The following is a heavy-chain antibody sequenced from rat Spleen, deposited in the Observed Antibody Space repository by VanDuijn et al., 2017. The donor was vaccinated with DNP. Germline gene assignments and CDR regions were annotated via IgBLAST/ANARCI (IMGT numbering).Heavy chain of an antibody. CDR3: AKHARPPLRVYFYAMDA. D-gene: IGHD1-7*01. Sequence: EVKLLESGGGLVQPGGSLRLSCAASGFTFADFYMSWIRQSPGKAPEWLSFIRSKANSYTTEYNPSVKGRFTISRDDSRNVLYLQMNILRAEDTAIYYCAKHARPPLRVYFYAMDAWGQGTSVTVSS. V-gene: IGHV7-6*01. CDR1: GFTFADFY. J-gene: IGHJ4*01. CDR2: IRSKANSYTT.